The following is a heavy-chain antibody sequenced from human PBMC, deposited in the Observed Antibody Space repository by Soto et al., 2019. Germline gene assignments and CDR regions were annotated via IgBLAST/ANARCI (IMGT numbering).Heavy chain of an antibody. CDR2: IYYSGST. D-gene: IGHD2-2*01. CDR3: AQTQDIVLVPAAMGLDAFDI. J-gene: IGHJ3*02. Sequence: QVQLQESGPGLVKPSETLSLTCTVSGGSVSSGSYYWSWIRQPPGKGLEWIGFIYYSGSTNSNPSLKRRFTISVYTSKSQFSLTLSSVTAADAAVYYWAQTQDIVLVPAAMGLDAFDIWGQGTMVTVSS. CDR1: GGSVSSGSYY. V-gene: IGHV4-61*01.